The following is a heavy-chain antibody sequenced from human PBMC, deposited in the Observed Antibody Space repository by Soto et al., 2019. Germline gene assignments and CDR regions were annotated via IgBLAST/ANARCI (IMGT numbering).Heavy chain of an antibody. CDR1: GGSISSGDYY. CDR3: AASALVPAAMVDAFDI. J-gene: IGHJ3*02. Sequence: QVQLQESGPGLVKPSQTLSLTCTVSGGSISSGDYYWSWIRQPPGKGLEWIGYIYYSGSTYYNPHLKSRVTTSVDTTKNQFSLKLSSVTAADTAVYYCAASALVPAAMVDAFDIWGQGTMVTVSS. D-gene: IGHD2-2*01. V-gene: IGHV4-30-4*01. CDR2: IYYSGST.